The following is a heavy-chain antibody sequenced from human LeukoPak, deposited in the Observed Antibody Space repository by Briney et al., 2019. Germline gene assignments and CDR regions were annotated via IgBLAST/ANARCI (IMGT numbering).Heavy chain of an antibody. CDR3: ARGPFLRFIDY. Sequence: ASVKVSCKASGYTFTSYGISWVRQATGQGLEWMGWMNPNSGNTGYAQKFQGRVTMTRNTSISTAYMELSSLRSEDTAVYYCARGPFLRFIDYWGQGTLVTVSS. D-gene: IGHD2/OR15-2a*01. V-gene: IGHV1-8*02. CDR1: GYTFTSYG. J-gene: IGHJ4*02. CDR2: MNPNSGNT.